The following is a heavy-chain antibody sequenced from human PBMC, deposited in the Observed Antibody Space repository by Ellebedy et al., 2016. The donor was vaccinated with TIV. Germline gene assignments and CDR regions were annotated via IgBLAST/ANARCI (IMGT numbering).Heavy chain of an antibody. J-gene: IGHJ4*02. D-gene: IGHD2-2*01. CDR2: IYATGTT. V-gene: IGHV4-61*02. Sequence: LRLSXSVSDCSIKSDKYHWSWIRQPAGKVLEWIGRIYATGTTNYHPSLKSRVSMSIDTSKNQFSLKLNSVTAADTAIHYCARLCSSFDCSGAVDFWGQGTLVTVSS. CDR3: ARLCSSFDCSGAVDF. CDR1: DCSIKSDKYH.